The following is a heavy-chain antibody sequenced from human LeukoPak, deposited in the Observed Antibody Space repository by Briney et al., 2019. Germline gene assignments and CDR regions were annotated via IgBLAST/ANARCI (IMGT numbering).Heavy chain of an antibody. D-gene: IGHD4-11*01. CDR1: GGTFSSYA. J-gene: IGHJ4*02. V-gene: IGHV1-69*04. CDR2: IIPILGIA. Sequence: GASVKVSCKASGGTFSSYAISWVRQAPGQGLEWMGRIIPILGIANYAQKFQGRVTITADKSTSTAYMELSSLRSEDTAVYYCARGDYSNYHPFDYWGQGTLVTVSS. CDR3: ARGDYSNYHPFDY.